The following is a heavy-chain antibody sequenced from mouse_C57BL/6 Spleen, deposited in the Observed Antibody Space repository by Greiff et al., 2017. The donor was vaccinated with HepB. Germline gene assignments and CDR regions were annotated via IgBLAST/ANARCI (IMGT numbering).Heavy chain of an antibody. CDR2: IDPSDSYT. D-gene: IGHD1-1*01. CDR3: ARFYYGSSYFAY. V-gene: IGHV1-50*01. CDR1: GYTFTSYW. Sequence: QVQLQQSGAELVKPGASVKLSCKASGYTFTSYWMQWVKQRPGQGLEWIGEIDPSDSYTNYNQKFKGKATLTVDTSSSTAYMQLSSLTSEDSAVYYCARFYYGSSYFAYWGQGTLVTVSA. J-gene: IGHJ3*01.